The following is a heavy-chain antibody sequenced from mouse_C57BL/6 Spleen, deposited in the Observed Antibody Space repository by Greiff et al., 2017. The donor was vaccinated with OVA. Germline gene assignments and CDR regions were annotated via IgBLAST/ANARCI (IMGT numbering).Heavy chain of an antibody. CDR2: INPSNGGN. D-gene: IGHD2-12*01. Sequence: QVQLQQPGTELVKPGASVKLSCKASGYTFTSYWMHWVKQRPGQGLEWIGNINPSNGGNNYNEKFKSKATLTVEKSSSTAYMQLSSLASEDSAVYYCAVGDDEEAWFAYWGPGTLVTVSA. V-gene: IGHV1-53*01. J-gene: IGHJ3*01. CDR3: AVGDDEEAWFAY. CDR1: GYTFTSYW.